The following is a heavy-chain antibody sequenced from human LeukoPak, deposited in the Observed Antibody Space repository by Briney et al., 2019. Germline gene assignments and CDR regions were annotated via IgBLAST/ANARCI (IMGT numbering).Heavy chain of an antibody. D-gene: IGHD3-22*01. CDR2: IYYSGST. J-gene: IGHJ4*02. Sequence: PSETLSLTCAVSGGSISSGGYSWSWIRQPPGKGLEWIGYIYYSGSTYYNPSLKSRVTISVDTSKNQFSLKLSSVTAADTAVYYCASTFRVISGYYFDYWGQGTLVTVSS. CDR3: ASTFRVISGYYFDY. CDR1: GGSISSGGYS. V-gene: IGHV4-30-4*07.